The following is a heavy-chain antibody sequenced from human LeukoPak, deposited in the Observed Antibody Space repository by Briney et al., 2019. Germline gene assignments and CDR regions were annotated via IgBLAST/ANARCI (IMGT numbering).Heavy chain of an antibody. CDR1: GGSFSGYY. V-gene: IGHV4-34*01. CDR3: ASQYYYDSSGKIDY. Sequence: SETLSLTCAVYGGSFSGYYWSWIRQPPGKGLEWIGEINRSGSTNYNPSLKSRVTISVDTSKNQFSLKLSSVTAADTAVYYCASQYYYDSSGKIDYWGQGTLVTVSS. D-gene: IGHD3-22*01. CDR2: INRSGST. J-gene: IGHJ4*02.